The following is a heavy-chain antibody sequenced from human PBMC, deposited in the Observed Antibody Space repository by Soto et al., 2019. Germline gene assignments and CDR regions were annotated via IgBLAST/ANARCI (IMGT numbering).Heavy chain of an antibody. J-gene: IGHJ3*01. CDR1: GGSFSGYY. V-gene: IGHV4-34*01. CDR3: ARESALVRGIIQAFDV. CDR2: INHSGST. D-gene: IGHD3-10*01. Sequence: QVQLQQWGAGLLKPSETLSLTCAVYGGSFSGYYWNWIRQPPGKGLEWIGEINHSGSTNYNPSLKSRLTISVDTSKNQFSLKLNSVTAADTAVYYCARESALVRGIIQAFDVWGQGTMVTVSS.